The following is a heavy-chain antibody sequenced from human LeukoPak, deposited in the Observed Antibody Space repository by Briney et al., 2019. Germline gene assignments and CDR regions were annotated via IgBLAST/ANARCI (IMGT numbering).Heavy chain of an antibody. CDR2: INTNTGNP. V-gene: IGHV7-4-1*02. J-gene: IGHJ6*03. CDR1: GYTFTSYA. Sequence: ASVKVSCKASGYTFTSYAMNWVRQAPGQGLEWMGWINTNTGNPTYAQGFTGRFVFSLDTSVSTAYLQISSLKAEDTAVYYCARTRPNLWFGELSDYYMDVWGKGTTVTVSS. D-gene: IGHD3-10*01. CDR3: ARTRPNLWFGELSDYYMDV.